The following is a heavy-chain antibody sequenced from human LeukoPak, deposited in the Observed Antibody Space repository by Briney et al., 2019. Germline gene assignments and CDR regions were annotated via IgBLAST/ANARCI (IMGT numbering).Heavy chain of an antibody. CDR3: AKAGVPILRFLGWHYFDH. Sequence: GGSLRLTCAASGFTFSSYARNWVRQAPGKGLEWVSGISGSGDSTFYADSVKGRFTISRDNSKNTLYLQMDSLRDEDTAVYYCAKAGVPILRFLGWHYFDHWGQGTLVTVSS. CDR1: GFTFSSYA. CDR2: ISGSGDST. V-gene: IGHV3-23*01. D-gene: IGHD3-3*01. J-gene: IGHJ4*02.